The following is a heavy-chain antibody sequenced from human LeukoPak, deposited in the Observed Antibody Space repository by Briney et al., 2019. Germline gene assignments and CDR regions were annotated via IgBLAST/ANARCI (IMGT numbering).Heavy chain of an antibody. V-gene: IGHV3-74*03. J-gene: IGHJ4*01. Sequence: GGSLRLSCAASGFTFSSYAMHWVRQVPGKGLVWVSRIDAGGSSTSYADSVKGRFSISRDNAKSTLYLQMNSLRVEEAAVYYCARGPPSSGGAYVGDYWGHGTLVTVSS. CDR2: IDAGGSST. CDR1: GFTFSSYA. D-gene: IGHD3-22*01. CDR3: ARGPPSSGGAYVGDY.